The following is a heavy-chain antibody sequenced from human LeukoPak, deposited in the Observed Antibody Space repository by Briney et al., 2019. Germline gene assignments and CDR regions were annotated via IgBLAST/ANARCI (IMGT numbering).Heavy chain of an antibody. Sequence: PGGSLRLSCAASGFTFSSYSMNWVRQAPGKGLEWVSSISSSSSYIYYADSVKGRFTISRDNAKNSLYLQMNSLRAEDTAVYYCARDHHYDSSGFDYWGQGTLVTVSS. D-gene: IGHD3-22*01. V-gene: IGHV3-21*01. J-gene: IGHJ4*02. CDR3: ARDHHYDSSGFDY. CDR1: GFTFSSYS. CDR2: ISSSSSYI.